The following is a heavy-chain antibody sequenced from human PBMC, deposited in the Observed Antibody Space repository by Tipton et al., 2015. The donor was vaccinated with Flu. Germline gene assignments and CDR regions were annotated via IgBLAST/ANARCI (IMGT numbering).Heavy chain of an antibody. CDR1: GDSISRGSYY. Sequence: TLSLTCTVSGDSISRGSYYYNWIRQPAGEGLEWIGRIYTNGNTNYKASLKSRVAISTDRSRNQVSLRLSSVTAADTAMYYCASSESWRINIWGQGTVVIVSS. J-gene: IGHJ3*02. CDR3: ASSESWRINI. V-gene: IGHV4-61*02. D-gene: IGHD2-15*01. CDR2: IYTNGNT.